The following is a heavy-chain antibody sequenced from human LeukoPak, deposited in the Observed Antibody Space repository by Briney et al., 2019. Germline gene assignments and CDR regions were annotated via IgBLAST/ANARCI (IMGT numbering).Heavy chain of an antibody. CDR2: ISWDGGST. CDR3: ARDRCSSTSCYNTPNWFDP. J-gene: IGHJ5*02. CDR1: GFTFDDYA. V-gene: IGHV3-43D*03. D-gene: IGHD2-2*02. Sequence: GGSLRLSCAASGFTFDDYAMHWVRQAPGKGLEWVSLISWDGGSTYYADSVKGRFTISRDNAKNSVYLQMNSLRSEDTAFYHCARDRCSSTSCYNTPNWFDPWGQGTLVTVSS.